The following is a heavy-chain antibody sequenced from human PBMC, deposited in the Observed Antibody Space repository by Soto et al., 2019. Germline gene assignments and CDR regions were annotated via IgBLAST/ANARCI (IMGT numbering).Heavy chain of an antibody. CDR3: TTDGLITFGGVLVPNWSDS. Sequence: GGSLRLSCAASGFTFDDYAMHWVRQAPGKGLEWVSGISLNSGSIGYADSVKGRFTISRDNAKNSLYLQMNSLKTEDTAVYYCTTDGLITFGGVLVPNWSDSWGQGTLVTVSS. CDR1: GFTFDDYA. CDR2: ISLNSGSI. V-gene: IGHV3-9*01. D-gene: IGHD3-16*02. J-gene: IGHJ5*01.